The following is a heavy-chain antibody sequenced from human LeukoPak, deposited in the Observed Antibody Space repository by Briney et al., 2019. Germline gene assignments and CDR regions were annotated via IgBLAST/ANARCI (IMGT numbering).Heavy chain of an antibody. Sequence: GSLRLSCAASGFMFSTYWMSWVRQAPGKGLEWVAVISYDGSNKYYADSVKGRFTISRDNSKNTLYLQMNSLRAEDTAVYYCAKVPYYYDSSGYCIWGQGTLVTVSS. CDR1: GFMFSTYW. J-gene: IGHJ4*02. V-gene: IGHV3-30*18. CDR2: ISYDGSNK. CDR3: AKVPYYYDSSGYCI. D-gene: IGHD3-22*01.